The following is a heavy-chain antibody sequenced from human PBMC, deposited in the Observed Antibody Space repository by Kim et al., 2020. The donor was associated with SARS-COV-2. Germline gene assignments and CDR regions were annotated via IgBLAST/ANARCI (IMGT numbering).Heavy chain of an antibody. V-gene: IGHV1-8*01. CDR2: MNPNSGNT. CDR3: ARGREKDYYYYYYMDV. J-gene: IGHJ6*03. CDR1: GYTFTSYD. Sequence: ASVKVSCKASGYTFTSYDINWVRQATGQGLEWMGWMNPNSGNTGYAQKFQGRVTMTRNTSISTAYMELSSLRSEDTAVYYCARGREKDYYYYYYMDVWGKWTTVTVSS.